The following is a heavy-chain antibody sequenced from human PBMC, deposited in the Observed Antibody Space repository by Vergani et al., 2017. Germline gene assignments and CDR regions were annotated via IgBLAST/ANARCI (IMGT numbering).Heavy chain of an antibody. CDR3: ARFRPSYYGDTSSFDY. D-gene: IGHD4-17*01. CDR1: GFTFSSYS. J-gene: IGHJ4*02. Sequence: EVQLVESGGGLVKPGGSLRLSCAASGFTFSSYSMNWVRQAPGKGLEWVSSISSSSSYIYYADSVKGRFTISRDNAKNSLYLQMNSLRAEDTAVYYCARFRPSYYGDTSSFDYWGQGTLVTVSS. V-gene: IGHV3-21*01. CDR2: ISSSSSYI.